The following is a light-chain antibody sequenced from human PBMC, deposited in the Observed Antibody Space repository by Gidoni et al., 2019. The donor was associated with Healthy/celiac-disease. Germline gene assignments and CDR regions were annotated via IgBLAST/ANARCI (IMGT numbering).Light chain of an antibody. V-gene: IGLV2-14*01. CDR1: SSDVGGYNY. CDR3: SSYTSSSTLE. Sequence: QSALTQPASVSGSPGQSITISCTGTSSDVGGYNYVSWYQKHPCKAPKLMIYEVSNRPSGVSNRFSGSKSGNTASLTISGLQAEDEADYYCSSYTSSSTLEIGGGTKLTVL. J-gene: IGLJ2*01. CDR2: EVS.